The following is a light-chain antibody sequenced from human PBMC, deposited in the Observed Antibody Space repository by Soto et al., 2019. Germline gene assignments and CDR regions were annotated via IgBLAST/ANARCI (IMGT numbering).Light chain of an antibody. V-gene: IGKV1-33*01. J-gene: IGKJ3*01. CDR2: DAS. Sequence: DIQMTQSPSSLSASVGDRVTITCQASQDISNYLNWYQQKPGKAPKLLIYDASNLETGVPSRCSGSGSGTDFTFTISCLQPEDIATYYCQQYDNVLFTFGPGTKVDIK. CDR1: QDISNY. CDR3: QQYDNVLFT.